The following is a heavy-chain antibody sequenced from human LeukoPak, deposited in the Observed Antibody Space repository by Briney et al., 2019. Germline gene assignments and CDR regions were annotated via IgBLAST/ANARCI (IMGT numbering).Heavy chain of an antibody. CDR3: AKDSSDGYFVRANWFDP. CDR2: ISGSGGST. V-gene: IGHV3-23*01. CDR1: GFTFSSYA. D-gene: IGHD5-24*01. Sequence: PGGSLRLSCAASGFTFSSYAMSWVRQAPGRGLEWVSAISGSGGSTYNADSVKGRFTISRDNSKNTLYLQMNSLRAEDTAVYYYAKDSSDGYFVRANWFDPWGQGTLVTVSS. J-gene: IGHJ5*02.